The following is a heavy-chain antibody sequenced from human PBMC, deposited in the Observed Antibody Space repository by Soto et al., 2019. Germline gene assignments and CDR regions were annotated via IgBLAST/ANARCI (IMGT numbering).Heavy chain of an antibody. D-gene: IGHD2-21*02. CDR1: GGSVNIRGYY. J-gene: IGHJ5*01. CDR3: ARGYGDYSWFDS. V-gene: IGHV4-39*01. Sequence: PSETLSLTCTVPGGSVNIRGYYWGWIRQPPGKGLEWIGTIYFRRSTYYNPSLKSRVTISVDTSKNQFSLGLSSVTAADSAVHYCARGYGDYSWFDSWGQGTLVTVSS. CDR2: IYFRRST.